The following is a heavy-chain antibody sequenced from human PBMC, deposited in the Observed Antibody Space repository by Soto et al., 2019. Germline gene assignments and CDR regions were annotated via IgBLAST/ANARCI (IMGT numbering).Heavy chain of an antibody. V-gene: IGHV4-4*07. J-gene: IGHJ5*02. CDR2: IYATGTT. D-gene: IGHD1-1*01. CDR1: GASIRGFY. Sequence: PSDTLSLTCTVSGASIRGFYWSWIRKSAGKGLEWIGRIYATGTTDYNPSLKSRVMTSVDTSKKQFSLKLRSVTAADTAVYYCVRDGTKTLRDWFDPWGQGISVTVSS. CDR3: VRDGTKTLRDWFDP.